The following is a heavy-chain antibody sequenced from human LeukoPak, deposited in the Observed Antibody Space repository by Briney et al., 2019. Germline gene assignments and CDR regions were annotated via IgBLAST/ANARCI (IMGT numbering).Heavy chain of an antibody. CDR2: ISAYNGNT. CDR1: GYTFTSYG. D-gene: IGHD6-13*01. CDR3: ASAIAAAGSFDY. J-gene: IGHJ4*02. V-gene: IGHV1-18*01. Sequence: GSSVKVSCKASGYTFTSYGISWVRQAPGQGLEWMGWISAYNGNTNYAQKLQGRVTMTTDTSTSTAYMELRSLRSDDTAVYYCASAIAAAGSFDYWGQGTLVTVSS.